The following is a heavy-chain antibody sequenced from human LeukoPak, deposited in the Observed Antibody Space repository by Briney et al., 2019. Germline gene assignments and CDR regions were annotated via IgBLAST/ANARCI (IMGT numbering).Heavy chain of an antibody. CDR1: GFSFSTQR. CDR3: AKDIGPMEMATIFDY. CDR2: ISWNSGSI. Sequence: PGGSLRLSCAASGFSFSTQRMHWVRQAPGKGLEWVSGISWNSGSIGYADSVKGRFTISRDNAKNSLYLQMNSLRAEDTALYYCAKDIGPMEMATIFDYWGQGTLVTVSS. V-gene: IGHV3-9*01. J-gene: IGHJ4*02. D-gene: IGHD5-24*01.